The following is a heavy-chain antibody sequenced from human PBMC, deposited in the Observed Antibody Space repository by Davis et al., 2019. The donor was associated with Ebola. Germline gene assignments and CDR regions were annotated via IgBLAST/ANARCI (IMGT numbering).Heavy chain of an antibody. Sequence: HSQTLSLTCAISGDSVSSAGWNWIRQSPSRGLEWLGRTYYKSKWYNDYAVSVMSRITINPDTSKNHFSLQLNSVTPEDTALYYCARGWLRGGMDVWGEGTTVTV. CDR3: ARGWLRGGMDV. CDR1: GDSVSSAG. V-gene: IGHV6-1*01. CDR2: TYYKSKWYN. J-gene: IGHJ6*02. D-gene: IGHD5-18*01.